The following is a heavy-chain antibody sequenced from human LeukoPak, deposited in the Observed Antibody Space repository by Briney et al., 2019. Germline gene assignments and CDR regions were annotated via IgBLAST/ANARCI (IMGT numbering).Heavy chain of an antibody. V-gene: IGHV1-46*01. CDR1: GYTFTSYY. D-gene: IGHD6-25*01. CDR3: ARVGSAAATADS. Sequence: GASVKVSCKASGYTFTSYYMHWVRQAPGQGPEWMGIINPRGGSTDYAQKFQGRITMTSDTSTSTIYMELNSLRSDDTAVYFCARVGSAAATADSWGQGTLVTVSS. CDR2: INPRGGST. J-gene: IGHJ4*02.